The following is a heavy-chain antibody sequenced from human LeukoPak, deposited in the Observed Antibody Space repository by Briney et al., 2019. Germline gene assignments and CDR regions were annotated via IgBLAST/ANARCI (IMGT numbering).Heavy chain of an antibody. CDR3: ARGGSYLSAFDI. Sequence: GGSLRLSCATSGFSFSSYGMSWVRQAPGKGLEWVSSISGLSGRTYYADSVKGRVTISRDNSKNTLYLQMNSLRAEDTAVYYCARGGSYLSAFDIWGQGTMVTVSS. V-gene: IGHV3-23*01. D-gene: IGHD1-26*01. J-gene: IGHJ3*02. CDR2: ISGLSGRT. CDR1: GFSFSSYG.